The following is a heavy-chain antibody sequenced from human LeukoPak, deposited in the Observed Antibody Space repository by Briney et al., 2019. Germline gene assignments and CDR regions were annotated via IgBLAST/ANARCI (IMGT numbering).Heavy chain of an antibody. Sequence: QAGGSLRLSCAASGFTFNNYWMTWVRQAPGKGLQWVANIKQDGSEKYYVDSVKGRFTISRDNSKNTLYLQMNSLRAEDTAVYYCARVWSRIVGATTSSHYWGQGTLVTVSS. CDR1: GFTFNNYW. V-gene: IGHV3-7*03. J-gene: IGHJ4*02. D-gene: IGHD1-26*01. CDR2: IKQDGSEK. CDR3: ARVWSRIVGATTSSHY.